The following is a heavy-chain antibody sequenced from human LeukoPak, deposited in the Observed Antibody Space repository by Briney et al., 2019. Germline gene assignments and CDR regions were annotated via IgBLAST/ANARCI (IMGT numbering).Heavy chain of an antibody. CDR3: ASYYDYVWGSIRPPGLDY. V-gene: IGHV4-34*01. J-gene: IGHJ4*02. Sequence: SETLSLTCAVYGGSFSGYYWSWIRQPPGKGLEWIGEINHSGSTNYNPSLKSRVTISVDTSKNQSSLKPSSVTAADTAVYYCASYYDYVWGSIRPPGLDYWGQGTLVTVSS. CDR1: GGSFSGYY. CDR2: INHSGST. D-gene: IGHD3-16*01.